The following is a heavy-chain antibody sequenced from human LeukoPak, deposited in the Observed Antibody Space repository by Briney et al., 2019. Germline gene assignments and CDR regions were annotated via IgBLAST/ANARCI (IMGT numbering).Heavy chain of an antibody. D-gene: IGHD3-16*01. J-gene: IGHJ5*02. Sequence: SETLSLTCTVSGGSISSYYWSWIRQPPGKGLEWIGYIYYSGSTNYNPSLKSRVTISVDTSKNQFSLKLSSVTAADTAVYYCARDKGGLAFDPWGQGTLVTVSS. CDR1: GGSISSYY. V-gene: IGHV4-59*01. CDR2: IYYSGST. CDR3: ARDKGGLAFDP.